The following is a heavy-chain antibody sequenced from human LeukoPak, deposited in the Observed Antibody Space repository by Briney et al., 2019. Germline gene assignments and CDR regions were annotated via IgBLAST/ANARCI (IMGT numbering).Heavy chain of an antibody. CDR3: AEDLTRIAAAGTSDY. Sequence: GGSLRLSCAASGFTFSSYGMHWVRQAPGKGLEWVAVISYDGSNKYYADSVKGRFTISRDNSKNTLYLQMNSLRAEDTAVYYCAEDLTRIAAAGTSDYWGQGTLVTVSS. J-gene: IGHJ4*02. V-gene: IGHV3-30*18. D-gene: IGHD6-13*01. CDR1: GFTFSSYG. CDR2: ISYDGSNK.